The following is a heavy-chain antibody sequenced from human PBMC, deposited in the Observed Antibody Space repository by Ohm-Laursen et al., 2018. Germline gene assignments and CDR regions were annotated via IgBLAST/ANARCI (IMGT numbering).Heavy chain of an antibody. V-gene: IGHV1-8*01. D-gene: IGHD3-10*01. CDR1: GYTFTSYD. J-gene: IGHJ4*02. CDR3: AIHNSGTLN. CDR2: MNPNSGNT. Sequence: SSVKVSCNASGYTFTSYDINWVRQATGQGLEWMGWMNPNSGNTGYAQKFQGRDTMTRNTSISTAYMELSSLRSENTAVYFCAIHNSGTLNWGQGTLVTVSS.